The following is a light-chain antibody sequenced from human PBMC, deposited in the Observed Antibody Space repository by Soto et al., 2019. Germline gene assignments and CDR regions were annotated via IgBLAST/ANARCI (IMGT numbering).Light chain of an antibody. CDR3: QHYLTWPLT. CDR2: DAS. CDR1: QGVGST. Sequence: ELVLTQSPATLSVSPGERAILSCRASQGVGSTLAWYQQEPGRAPRLLIYDASTRATGIPARFSGAGSGTEFTLTISSLHSDDFAVYYCQHYLTWPLTLGGATKVDIK. J-gene: IGKJ4*01. V-gene: IGKV3-15*01.